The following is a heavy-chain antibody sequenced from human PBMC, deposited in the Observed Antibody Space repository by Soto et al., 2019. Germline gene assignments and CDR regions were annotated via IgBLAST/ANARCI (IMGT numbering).Heavy chain of an antibody. Sequence: GASVKVSCKASGGTFSSYAISWVRQDPGQGLEWMGGIIPIFGTANYAQKFQGRVTITADKSTSTAYMELSSLRSEDTAVYYCATDFGYSSGWYYFDYWGQGTLVTVSS. CDR3: ATDFGYSSGWYYFDY. V-gene: IGHV1-69*06. D-gene: IGHD6-19*01. CDR1: GGTFSSYA. J-gene: IGHJ4*02. CDR2: IIPIFGTA.